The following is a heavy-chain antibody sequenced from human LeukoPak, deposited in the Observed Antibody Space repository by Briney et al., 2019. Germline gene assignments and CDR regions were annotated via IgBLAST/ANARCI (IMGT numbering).Heavy chain of an antibody. J-gene: IGHJ4*02. CDR3: ARYYSGWYYFDY. D-gene: IGHD6-19*01. Sequence: ASVKLSCKASGYTFTSYGISWVRQAPGQGLEWMGWISAYNGNTNYAQKFQGRVTITADESTSTAYMELSSLRSEDTAVYYCARYYSGWYYFDYWGQGTLVTVSS. CDR2: ISAYNGNT. CDR1: GYTFTSYG. V-gene: IGHV1-18*01.